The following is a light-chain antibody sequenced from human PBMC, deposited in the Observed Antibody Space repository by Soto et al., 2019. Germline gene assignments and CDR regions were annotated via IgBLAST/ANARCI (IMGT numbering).Light chain of an antibody. V-gene: IGLV2-14*01. Sequence: QSALTQPASVSGSPGQSITISCTGTSSDVGVYNYVSWYQQYPDKAPKLMIYDVGYRPSGVSNRFSGSKSGNTASLTISGLQAEDEADYYCTSYTSSSTLYVFGTGTKVTVL. CDR3: TSYTSSSTLYV. CDR1: SSDVGVYNY. CDR2: DVG. J-gene: IGLJ1*01.